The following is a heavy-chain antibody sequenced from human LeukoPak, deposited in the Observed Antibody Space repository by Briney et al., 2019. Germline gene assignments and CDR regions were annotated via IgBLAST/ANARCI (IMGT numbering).Heavy chain of an antibody. CDR3: AKLLGTATRYDY. D-gene: IGHD1-1*01. CDR1: GFTFSSYW. V-gene: IGHV3-74*01. J-gene: IGHJ4*02. CDR2: INSDGSST. Sequence: GGSLRLSCAASGFTFSSYWMHWVRQAPGKGLVWVSRINSDGSSTSYADSVKGRFTISRDNAKNSLFLQMDTLRAEDTAVYYCAKLLGTATRYDYWGQGTLVIVSS.